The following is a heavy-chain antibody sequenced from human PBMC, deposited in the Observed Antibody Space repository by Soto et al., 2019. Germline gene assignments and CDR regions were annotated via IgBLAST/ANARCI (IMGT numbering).Heavy chain of an antibody. CDR3: AKLSDPIYFDSSVED. Sequence: QVQLVESGGGVVQPERSLRLSCAASVFTFSSYVMHWVRQAPGKGLEWVAVISYDGRNEYYADSVKGRFTISRDNSKNTLYLQMNSLRADDTAVYYCAKLSDPIYFDSSVEDWGQGTLVTVSS. D-gene: IGHD3-22*01. CDR1: VFTFSSYV. V-gene: IGHV3-30*18. CDR2: ISYDGRNE. J-gene: IGHJ4*02.